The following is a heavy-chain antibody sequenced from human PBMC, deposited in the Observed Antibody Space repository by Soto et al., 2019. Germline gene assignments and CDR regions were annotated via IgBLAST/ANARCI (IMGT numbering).Heavy chain of an antibody. CDR1: GFSLSTSGVG. D-gene: IGHD2-15*01. Sequence: QITLKESGPTLVKPTQPLTLTCTFSGFSLSTSGVGVGWIRQPPGKALEWLALIYWDDDKRYRPSLKSRLTITKDTSKNQVVLTMTNMDPWDTATYYCAHSYSLSGDSCYSNISWLDPWGQGTLVTVSS. V-gene: IGHV2-5*02. J-gene: IGHJ5*02. CDR2: IYWDDDK. CDR3: AHSYSLSGDSCYSNISWLDP.